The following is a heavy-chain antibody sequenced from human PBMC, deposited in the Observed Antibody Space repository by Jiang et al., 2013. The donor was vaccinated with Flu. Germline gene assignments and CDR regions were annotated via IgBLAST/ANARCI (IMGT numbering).Heavy chain of an antibody. J-gene: IGHJ6*02. V-gene: IGHV3-21*01. CDR2: ISITSRYI. CDR3: AREKPSKTYVHFYGMDV. D-gene: IGHD4-11*01. CDR1: GFTFNTYT. Sequence: VQLVESGGGLVKPGGSLRLACVASGFTFNTYTMNWVRQAPGKGLEWVASISITSRYIYFADSVRGRFTISRDNARNSVYLHMNSLTAGDTAVYYCAREKPSKTYVHFYGMDVWGQGTTVTVTS.